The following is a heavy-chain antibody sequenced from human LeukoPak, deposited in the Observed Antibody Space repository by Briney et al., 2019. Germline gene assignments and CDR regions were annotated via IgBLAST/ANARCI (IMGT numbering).Heavy chain of an antibody. CDR3: ARLYCSGGSCYESSAFDY. CDR1: GYTFTSYY. V-gene: IGHV1-46*01. D-gene: IGHD2-15*01. J-gene: IGHJ4*02. CDR2: INPSGGST. Sequence: ASVKVSCKASGYTFTSYYMHWVRQAPGQGLEWMGIINPSGGSTSYAQKFQGRVTMTRDTSTSTVYMELSSLGSEDTAVYYCARLYCSGGSCYESSAFDYWGQGTLVTVSS.